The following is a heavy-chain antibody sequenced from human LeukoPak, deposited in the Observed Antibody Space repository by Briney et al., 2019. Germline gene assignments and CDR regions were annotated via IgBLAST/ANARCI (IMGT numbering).Heavy chain of an antibody. V-gene: IGHV3-74*01. Sequence: PGGSLRLSCAASGFTFSNYWMHWVRQAPGEGLVWVSRINSDGSTTIYADSVKGRFTISRDNAKNTLYLQINSLRAEDTAVYFCARGGGLDVWGQGATVTVSS. D-gene: IGHD3-16*01. CDR1: GFTFSNYW. J-gene: IGHJ6*02. CDR2: INSDGSTT. CDR3: ARGGGLDV.